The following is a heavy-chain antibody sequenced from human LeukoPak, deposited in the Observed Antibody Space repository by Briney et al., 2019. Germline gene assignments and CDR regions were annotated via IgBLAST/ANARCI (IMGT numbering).Heavy chain of an antibody. CDR2: IIPIFGTA. D-gene: IGHD5-12*01. V-gene: IGHV1-69*05. J-gene: IGHJ6*03. CDR1: GGTFSSYA. Sequence: ASVKVSCKASGGTFSSYAISWVRQAPGQGREWMGRIIPIFGTANYAQKFQGRVTITTDESTSTAYMELSSLRSEDTAVYYCATRGYYYYMDVWGKGTTVTVSS. CDR3: ATRGYYYYMDV.